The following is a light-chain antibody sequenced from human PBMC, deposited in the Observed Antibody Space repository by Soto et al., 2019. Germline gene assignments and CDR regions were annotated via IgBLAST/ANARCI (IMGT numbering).Light chain of an antibody. J-gene: IGLJ1*01. V-gene: IGLV1-47*01. CDR1: NSRRGRNY. CDR2: RND. Sequence: QSVLHQPPSASGTRGQRVTISSSTNNSRRGRNYVCWYQQLPGAAPKLLIYRNDQRPSGGPDRFSGSKSGTSASLAISGLRSEDEGDYFCAKWDDSLRVYVFGTGTKVTVL. CDR3: AKWDDSLRVYV.